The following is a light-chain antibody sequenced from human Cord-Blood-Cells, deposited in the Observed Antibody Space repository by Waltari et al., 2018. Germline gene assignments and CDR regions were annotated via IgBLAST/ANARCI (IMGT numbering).Light chain of an antibody. V-gene: IGLV2-8*01. Sequence: QSALTQPPSASGSPGQSVTISCTGTSSDVGGYNYVSWYQQHPGKAPRLMIYEVSKRPSGVPDRFSGSKSCNTASLTVSGLRAEDEADYFCSSYAGSTSVVFGGGTKLTVL. CDR2: EVS. CDR3: SSYAGSTSVV. CDR1: SSDVGGYNY. J-gene: IGLJ2*01.